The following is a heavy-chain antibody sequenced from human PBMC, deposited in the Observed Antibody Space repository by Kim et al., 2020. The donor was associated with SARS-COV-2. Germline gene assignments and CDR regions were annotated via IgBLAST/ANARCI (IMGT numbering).Heavy chain of an antibody. D-gene: IGHD3-22*01. CDR1: GFTFSSYS. V-gene: IGHV3-21*01. CDR2: ISSSSSYI. CDR3: ARDSSYYYDSSGYYYGGQDSFDY. Sequence: GGSLRLSCAASGFTFSSYSMNWVRQAPGKGLEWVSSISSSSSYIYYADSVKGRFTISRDNAKNSLYLQMNSLRAEDTAVYYCARDSSYYYDSSGYYYGGQDSFDYWGQGTLVTVSS. J-gene: IGHJ4*02.